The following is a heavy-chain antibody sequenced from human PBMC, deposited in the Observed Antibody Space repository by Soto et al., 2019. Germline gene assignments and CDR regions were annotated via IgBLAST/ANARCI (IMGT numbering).Heavy chain of an antibody. Sequence: GGSLRLSCAATRITFSDYGMHWVRQAPGKGLEWVAVIWYDGSIKYYGDSVKGRFTISRDNSKNTLYLQMNSLRAEDTAVFYCARDSLSGSYYLDYWGQGTPVTVSS. V-gene: IGHV3-33*01. CDR2: IWYDGSIK. CDR3: ARDSLSGSYYLDY. CDR1: RITFSDYG. D-gene: IGHD1-26*01. J-gene: IGHJ4*02.